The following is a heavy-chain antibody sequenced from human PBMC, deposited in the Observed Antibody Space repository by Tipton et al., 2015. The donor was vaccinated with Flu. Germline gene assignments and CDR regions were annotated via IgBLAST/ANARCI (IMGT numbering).Heavy chain of an antibody. CDR2: MKPSSGNV. CDR3: ATGLRSGWV. CDR1: GYTFTSYD. D-gene: IGHD6-19*01. V-gene: IGHV1-8*01. J-gene: IGHJ4*02. Sequence: QVQLVQSGAEVKKPGDSVKVSCETSGYTFTSYDINLARQATGQGPEWMGWMKPSSGNVGSAKTFQGRVTLTRSTSISTAYMGLSGLTSDDTAVYYCATGLRSGWVWGQGTLVTFSS.